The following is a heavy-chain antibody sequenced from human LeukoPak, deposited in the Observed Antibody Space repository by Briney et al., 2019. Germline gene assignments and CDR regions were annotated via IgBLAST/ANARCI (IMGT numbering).Heavy chain of an antibody. Sequence: QPGGSLRLSCAASGFTFSSYAMSWVRQAPGKGLEWVSAISGSGGSTYYADSVKGRFTISRDNSKNTLYLQMNSLRAEDTAVYYCANYHGYYYDSSGYYLDYWGQGTLVTVSS. V-gene: IGHV3-23*01. CDR3: ANYHGYYYDSSGYYLDY. J-gene: IGHJ4*02. D-gene: IGHD3-22*01. CDR2: ISGSGGST. CDR1: GFTFSSYA.